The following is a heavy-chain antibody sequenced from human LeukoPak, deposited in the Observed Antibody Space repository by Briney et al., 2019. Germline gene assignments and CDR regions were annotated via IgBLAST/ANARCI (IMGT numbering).Heavy chain of an antibody. CDR2: ISRNSGTI. V-gene: IGHV3-9*01. Sequence: PGGSLRLSCAASGFTFDDYAMHWVRQAPGKGLEWVSGISRNSGTIGYADSVKGRFTIPRDNAKNSLYLQMNSLRAEDTALYYCAKMGGSGSKNVGYYYYYMDVWGKGTTVTISS. D-gene: IGHD3-10*01. CDR3: AKMGGSGSKNVGYYYYYMDV. CDR1: GFTFDDYA. J-gene: IGHJ6*03.